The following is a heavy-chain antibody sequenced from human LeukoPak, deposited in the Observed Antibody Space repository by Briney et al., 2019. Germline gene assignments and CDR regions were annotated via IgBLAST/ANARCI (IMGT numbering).Heavy chain of an antibody. J-gene: IGHJ4*02. CDR1: GFTFSSDW. Sequence: VGSLRLSCAAAGFTFSSDWMSWVRQAPGKRLEWVANIKQDGSEKYYVDSVKGRFTISRDNAKNSLYLQMNSLRAEDTAVYYCARGGKGYDFDYWGQGTLVTVSS. V-gene: IGHV3-7*01. CDR3: ARGGKGYDFDY. CDR2: IKQDGSEK. D-gene: IGHD5-12*01.